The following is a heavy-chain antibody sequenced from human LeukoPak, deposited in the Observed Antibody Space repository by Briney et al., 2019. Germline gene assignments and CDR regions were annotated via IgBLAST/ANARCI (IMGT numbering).Heavy chain of an antibody. D-gene: IGHD5-12*01. CDR3: ATDREYSQEP. V-gene: IGHV3-74*01. J-gene: IGHJ5*02. CDR1: GFTFRTSW. Sequence: PGGSLRLSCAASGFTFRTSWMHWVRQAPGKGLVWVSFINRDGSSTNYMDSVKGRFTISRDNAKNTLYLQMNRLRDEDTAVYYCATDREYSQEPWGQGTLVTVSS. CDR2: INRDGSST.